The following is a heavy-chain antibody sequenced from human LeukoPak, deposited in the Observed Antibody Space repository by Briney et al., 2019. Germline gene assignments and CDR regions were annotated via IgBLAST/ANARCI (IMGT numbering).Heavy chain of an antibody. CDR2: ISSSSSYI. CDR1: GFTFSSYS. Sequence: GGSLRLSCAASGFTFSSYSMNWVRQAPGKGLKWVSSISSSSSYIYYADSVKGRFTISRDNAKNSLYLQMNSLRAEDTAVYYCARSGRIAVAGAAGREYFQHWGQGTLVTVSS. CDR3: ARSGRIAVAGAAGREYFQH. V-gene: IGHV3-21*01. J-gene: IGHJ1*01. D-gene: IGHD6-19*01.